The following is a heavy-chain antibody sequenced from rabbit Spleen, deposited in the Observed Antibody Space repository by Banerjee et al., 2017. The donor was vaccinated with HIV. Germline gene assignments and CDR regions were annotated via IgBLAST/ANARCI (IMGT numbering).Heavy chain of an antibody. J-gene: IGHJ6*01. CDR1: GFDFSSNA. CDR2: MDTAGSSGFT. CDR3: ARDSGTSFSSYGMDL. V-gene: IGHV1S40*01. Sequence: QSLEESGGDLVKPGASLTLTCTASGFDFSSNAMCWVRQAPGKGLEWIACMDTAGSSGFTYFATWAKGRFTISKTSSTTVTLQMTSLTAADTATYFCARDSGTSFSSYGMDLWGQGTLVTVS. D-gene: IGHD8-1*01.